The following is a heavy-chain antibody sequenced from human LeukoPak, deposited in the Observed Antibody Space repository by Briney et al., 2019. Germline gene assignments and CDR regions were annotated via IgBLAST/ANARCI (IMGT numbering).Heavy chain of an antibody. CDR3: AKVGAMVTTDDY. V-gene: IGHV3-23*01. D-gene: IGHD5-18*01. CDR1: GGSISSSN. Sequence: PSETLSLTCAVSGGSISSSNWWSWVRQPPGKGLEWVSAISGSGGSTYYADSVKGRFTISRDNSKNTLYLQMNSLRAEDTAVYYCAKVGAMVTTDDYWGQGTLVTVSS. CDR2: ISGSGGST. J-gene: IGHJ4*02.